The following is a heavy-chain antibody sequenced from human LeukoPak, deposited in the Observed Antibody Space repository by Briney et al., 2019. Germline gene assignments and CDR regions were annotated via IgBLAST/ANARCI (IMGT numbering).Heavy chain of an antibody. CDR3: AKGRKIAARLDAFDI. Sequence: GGSLRLSCAASGFTFSSYGMHWVRQAPGKGLEWVAFIRYDGSNKYYADSVKGRFTISRDNSKNTLYLQMNSLRAEDTAVYYCAKGRKIAARLDAFDIWGQGTMVTVSS. CDR2: IRYDGSNK. D-gene: IGHD6-6*01. CDR1: GFTFSSYG. J-gene: IGHJ3*02. V-gene: IGHV3-30*02.